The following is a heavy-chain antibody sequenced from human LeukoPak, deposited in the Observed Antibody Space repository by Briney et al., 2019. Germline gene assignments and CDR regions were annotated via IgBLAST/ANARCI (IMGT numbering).Heavy chain of an antibody. J-gene: IGHJ4*02. Sequence: KPSDTLSLTYTVSGGSISRYYWSWIRQPPGKGLEWIGYIYYSGSTNYNPSLKSRVTISVDTSKNQFSLKLSSVTAADTAVYYCARTGYSNYFAYWGQGTLGTVSS. V-gene: IGHV4-59*08. CDR1: GGSISRYY. CDR2: IYYSGST. D-gene: IGHD4-11*01. CDR3: ARTGYSNYFAY.